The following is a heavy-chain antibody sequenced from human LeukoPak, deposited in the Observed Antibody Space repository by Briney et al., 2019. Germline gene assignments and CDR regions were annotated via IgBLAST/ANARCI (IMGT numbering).Heavy chain of an antibody. CDR2: ISYDGSNK. Sequence: GGSLRLSCAASGFTFSSYGMHWVRQAPGEGLEWVAVISYDGSNKYYADSVKGRFTISRDNSKNTLYLQMNSLRAEDTAVYYCAKDLLVAARQRDWFDPWGQGTLVTVSS. CDR3: AKDLLVAARQRDWFDP. J-gene: IGHJ5*02. CDR1: GFTFSSYG. V-gene: IGHV3-30*18. D-gene: IGHD6-6*01.